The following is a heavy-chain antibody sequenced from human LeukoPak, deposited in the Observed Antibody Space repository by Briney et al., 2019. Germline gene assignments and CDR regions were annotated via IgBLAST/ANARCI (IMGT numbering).Heavy chain of an antibody. J-gene: IGHJ4*02. Sequence: GGSLRLSCAASGFTFSSYSMNWVRQAPGKGLEWVSSISCSSGYMYYADSVKGRFTISRDNAKNSLYLQMNSLRAEDTAVYYCARDRRSIVVVTAPDYWGQGTLVTVSS. CDR2: ISCSSGYM. V-gene: IGHV3-21*01. CDR3: ARDRRSIVVVTAPDY. D-gene: IGHD2-21*02. CDR1: GFTFSSYS.